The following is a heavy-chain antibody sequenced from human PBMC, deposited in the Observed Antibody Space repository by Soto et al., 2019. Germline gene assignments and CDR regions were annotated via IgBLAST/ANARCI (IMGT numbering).Heavy chain of an antibody. CDR2: IFHNGNP. Sequence: QVQLRESGPGLVKPSETLSLTCAVSGSSISENNWWSWARQSPGKGLGSIGEIFHNGNPNYNPSLKRRVDISVDKSDNHFSLKLSSVPAADTAMYYCARNYYGSNLSAFDIWGQGTMVTVSS. D-gene: IGHD3-10*01. V-gene: IGHV4-4*02. J-gene: IGHJ3*02. CDR1: GSSISENNW. CDR3: ARNYYGSNLSAFDI.